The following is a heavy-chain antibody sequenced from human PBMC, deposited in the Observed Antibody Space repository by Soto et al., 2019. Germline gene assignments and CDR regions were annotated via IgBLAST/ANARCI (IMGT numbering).Heavy chain of an antibody. V-gene: IGHV3-7*01. CDR3: ARERYSGYDYGGRCDY. CDR1: GFTFSSYW. D-gene: IGHD5-12*01. Sequence: GGSLRLSCAASGFTFSSYWMSWVRQAPGKGLEWVANIKQDGSEKYYVDSVKGRFTISRDNAKNSLYLQMNSLRAEDTAVYYCARERYSGYDYGGRCDYWGQGTLVTVSS. J-gene: IGHJ4*02. CDR2: IKQDGSEK.